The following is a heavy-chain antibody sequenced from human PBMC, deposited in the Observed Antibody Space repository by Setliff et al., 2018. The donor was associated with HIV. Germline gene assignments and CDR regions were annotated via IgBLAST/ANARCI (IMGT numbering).Heavy chain of an antibody. J-gene: IGHJ5*02. D-gene: IGHD4-17*01. Sequence: ASVKVSCKASGYTFINYAMNWVRQAPGQGLEWMGWINTQTGSPTYAQAFTGRFVFSVDTSVTTAYLQISGLKADDTAVYYCARALDGDYGGDLNWLDPWGQGTLVTVSS. CDR3: ARALDGDYGGDLNWLDP. CDR1: GYTFINYA. V-gene: IGHV7-4-1*02. CDR2: INTQTGSP.